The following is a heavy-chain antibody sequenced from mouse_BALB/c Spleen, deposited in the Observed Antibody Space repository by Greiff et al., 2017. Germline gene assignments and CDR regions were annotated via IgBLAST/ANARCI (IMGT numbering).Heavy chain of an antibody. Sequence: VQLVESGPGLVAPSQSLSITCTVSGFSLTSYGVHWVRQPPGKGLEWLGVIWAGGSTNYNSALMSRLSISKDNSKSQVFLKMNSLQTDDTAMYYCAIYGNYEAWFAYWGQGTLVTVSA. CDR3: AIYGNYEAWFAY. CDR1: GFSLTSYG. J-gene: IGHJ3*01. D-gene: IGHD2-1*01. V-gene: IGHV2-9*02. CDR2: IWAGGST.